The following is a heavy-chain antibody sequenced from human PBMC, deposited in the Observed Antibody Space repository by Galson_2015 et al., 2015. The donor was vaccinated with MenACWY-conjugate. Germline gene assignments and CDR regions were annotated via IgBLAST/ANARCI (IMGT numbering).Heavy chain of an antibody. D-gene: IGHD2-15*01. CDR3: ARDRRDIIVALANYFDL. J-gene: IGHJ4*02. V-gene: IGHV1-2*06. Sequence: SVKVSCKASGYTFTDYYMHWVRRTPGQGFEWMGRINTNNGGSKYAQKFQGRVTMTRDASISTAYMELLSLRSDDTAVYFCARDRRDIIVALANYFDLWGQGTLVTVSS. CDR2: INTNNGGS. CDR1: GYTFTDYY.